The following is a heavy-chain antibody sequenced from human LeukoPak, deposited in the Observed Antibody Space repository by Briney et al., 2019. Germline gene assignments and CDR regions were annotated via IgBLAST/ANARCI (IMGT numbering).Heavy chain of an antibody. J-gene: IGHJ4*02. CDR2: MYPGDSDT. CDR1: GYNFTSYW. D-gene: IGHD3-10*01. CDR3: ARAYYGSSGFDY. Sequence: GESLKISCKGSGYNFTSYWIGWVRQMPGKGPEWMGIMYPGDSDTRYSPSFQGQVTTSADKSITTAYLQWSSLKASDTAMYYCARAYYGSSGFDYWGQGTLVTVSS. V-gene: IGHV5-51*01.